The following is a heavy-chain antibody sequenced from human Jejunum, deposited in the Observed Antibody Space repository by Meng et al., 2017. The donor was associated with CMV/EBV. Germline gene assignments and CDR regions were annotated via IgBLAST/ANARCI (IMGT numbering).Heavy chain of an antibody. Sequence: CAASGFIFTDYGMTLVRQAPGKGLEWVSAISGSGGRTYYADSVKGRFTISKDDFKNTLYLQMNSLRAEDTAVYYCAKELGARQPLDYWGQGTLVTVSS. CDR3: AKELGARQPLDY. CDR1: GFIFTDYG. V-gene: IGHV3-23*01. D-gene: IGHD1-26*01. CDR2: ISGSGGRT. J-gene: IGHJ4*02.